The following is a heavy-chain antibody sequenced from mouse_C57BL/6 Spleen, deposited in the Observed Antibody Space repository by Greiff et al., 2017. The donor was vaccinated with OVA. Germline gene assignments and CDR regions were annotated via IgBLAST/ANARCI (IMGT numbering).Heavy chain of an antibody. V-gene: IGHV1-80*01. CDR3: ARKGVYWPFDY. CDR1: GYAFSSYW. Sequence: QVQLQQSGAELVKPGASVKISCKASGYAFSSYWLNWVKQRPGKGLEWLGQIYPGDGDTNYNGKFKGKATLTADKSSSTAYMQLRSLTSEDSAVYVCARKGVYWPFDYGGQGTTLTVSS. D-gene: IGHD2-1*01. CDR2: IYPGDGDT. J-gene: IGHJ2*01.